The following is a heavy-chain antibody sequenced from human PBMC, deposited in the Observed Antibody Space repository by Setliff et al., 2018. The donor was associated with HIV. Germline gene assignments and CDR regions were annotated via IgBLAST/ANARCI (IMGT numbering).Heavy chain of an antibody. V-gene: IGHV4-34*01. CDR2: INHSGDT. D-gene: IGHD3-22*01. J-gene: IGHJ3*02. CDR3: ARVGDFYDSSGYYSVLDAFDI. Sequence: SETLSLTCAVYGGSFSGYFWSWIRQPPQKSLGWIGEINHSGDTNYNPSLKSRVTISVDTSKNQFSLKLSSVTAADTAVYYCARVGDFYDSSGYYSVLDAFDIWGRGTMVTVSS. CDR1: GGSFSGYF.